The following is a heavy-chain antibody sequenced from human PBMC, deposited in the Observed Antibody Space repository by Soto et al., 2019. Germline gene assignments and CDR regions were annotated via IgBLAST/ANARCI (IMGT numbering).Heavy chain of an antibody. CDR3: ARDRSTTKLVNYYYAMDV. J-gene: IGHJ6*02. D-gene: IGHD6-6*01. CDR2: IFPKTGVT. CDR1: EYTFTDYY. V-gene: IGHV1-2*02. Sequence: ASVKVSCKASEYTFTDYYIHYVRRSPLQWLEWMGWIFPKTGVTNYAQNFQGRVTMTRDTSISTAYMELSRLSSDDTAVYYCARDRSTTKLVNYYYAMDVWGQGTTVTVSS.